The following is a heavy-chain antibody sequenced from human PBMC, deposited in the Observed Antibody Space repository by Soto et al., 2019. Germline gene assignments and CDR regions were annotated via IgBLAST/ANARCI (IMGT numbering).Heavy chain of an antibody. CDR2: INHSGST. Sequence: SETLSLTCAVYGGSFSGYYWSWIRQPPGKGLEWIGEINHSGSTNYNPSLKSRVTISVDTSKNQFSLKLSSVTAADTAVYYCARGGPVLSYYGSGSYYRSYYYYGMDVWGQGTTVTVSS. CDR1: GGSFSGYY. J-gene: IGHJ6*02. CDR3: ARGGPVLSYYGSGSYYRSYYYYGMDV. V-gene: IGHV4-34*01. D-gene: IGHD3-10*01.